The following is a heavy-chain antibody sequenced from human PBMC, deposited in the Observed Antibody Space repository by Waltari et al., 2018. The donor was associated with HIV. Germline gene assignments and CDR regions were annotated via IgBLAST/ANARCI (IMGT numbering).Heavy chain of an antibody. D-gene: IGHD2-2*02. CDR3: ASPSIRAGMDV. V-gene: IGHV3-7*01. CDR1: GFPFSNFW. Sequence: EVQLVESGGGLVQPGGSLRLSCAASGFPFSNFWMSWVRQAPGKGLEWLANIKQDGSEKYYVDSVKGRFTISRDNAKNSLYLQMNSLRAEDTAVYYCASPSIRAGMDVWGQGTKVTVSS. J-gene: IGHJ6*02. CDR2: IKQDGSEK.